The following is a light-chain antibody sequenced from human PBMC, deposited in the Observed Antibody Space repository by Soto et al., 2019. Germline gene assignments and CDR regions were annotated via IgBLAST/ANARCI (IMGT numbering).Light chain of an antibody. CDR2: SAS. CDR3: QQYNNWPPYT. J-gene: IGKJ2*01. Sequence: EIVMTQSPATLSVSPGERATLSCRASQSVSSNLAWYQQKPGQAPRLLIYSASTRATGIPVRFSGSGSGTEFTLTISSLKSEDFAVYYCQQYNNWPPYTFGQGTKLEIK. CDR1: QSVSSN. V-gene: IGKV3-15*01.